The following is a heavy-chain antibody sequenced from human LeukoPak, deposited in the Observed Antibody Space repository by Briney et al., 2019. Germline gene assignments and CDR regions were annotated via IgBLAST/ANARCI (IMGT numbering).Heavy chain of an antibody. Sequence: ASVKVSCKVSGYTLTELSMHWARQAPGKGLEWMGGFDPEDGETIYAQKFQGRVTMTEDTSTDTAYMELSSLRSEDTAVYYCATSRATYYYDSSGYPYWGQGTLVTVSS. CDR1: GYTLTELS. J-gene: IGHJ4*02. V-gene: IGHV1-24*01. CDR2: FDPEDGET. D-gene: IGHD3-22*01. CDR3: ATSRATYYYDSSGYPY.